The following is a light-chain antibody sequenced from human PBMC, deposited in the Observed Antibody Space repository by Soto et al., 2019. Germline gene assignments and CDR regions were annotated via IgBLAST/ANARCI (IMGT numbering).Light chain of an antibody. CDR2: GAS. V-gene: IGKV3D-15*01. J-gene: IGKJ4*01. CDR1: QSVSSN. CDR3: QQYNNCPPLT. Sequence: EIVMTQSPATLSVSAGERVTLSCRASQSVSSNLAWYQQKPGQAPRLLIYGASTRATGIPARFNGSGSGTDFTLTNSSLQSEDFAVYYCQQYNNCPPLTFGGGTKVEIK.